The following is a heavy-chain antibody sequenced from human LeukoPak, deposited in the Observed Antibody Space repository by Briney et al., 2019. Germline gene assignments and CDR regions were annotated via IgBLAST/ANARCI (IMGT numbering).Heavy chain of an antibody. CDR3: ARILRSLRIDY. V-gene: IGHV4-34*01. Sequence: SETLSLTCAVYGGSFSGYYWSWIRQPPGKGLEWIGEINHSGSTNYNPSLKSRVTISVDTSKNQFSLKLSSVTAADTAVYYCARILRSLRIDYWGQGTLVTVSS. J-gene: IGHJ4*02. CDR1: GGSFSGYY. D-gene: IGHD4-17*01. CDR2: INHSGST.